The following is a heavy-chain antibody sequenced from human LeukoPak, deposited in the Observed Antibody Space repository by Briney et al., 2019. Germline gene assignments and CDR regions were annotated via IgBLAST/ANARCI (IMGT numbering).Heavy chain of an antibody. CDR2: IRGDNGGT. CDR1: GYSFNDYY. D-gene: IGHD3-22*01. Sequence: ASVKVSCKASGYSFNDYYIHWVRQAPGQGLEWMGWIRGDNGGTNYAQKFQGRVTMTRDTSTSTAYMELSRLRSDDTAVYYCAREMNYYDSSGYYAYWGQGTLVTVSS. V-gene: IGHV1-2*02. CDR3: AREMNYYDSSGYYAY. J-gene: IGHJ4*02.